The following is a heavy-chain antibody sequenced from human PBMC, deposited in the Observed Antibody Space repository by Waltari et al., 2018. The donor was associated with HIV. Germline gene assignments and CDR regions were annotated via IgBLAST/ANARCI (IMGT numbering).Heavy chain of an antibody. J-gene: IGHJ4*02. CDR2: SHASGRT. Sequence: QVQLQESGPGLVKPSQTLSLTCTVSGGSISGGGYYWSWVRQPAGKGLEWIGGSHASGRTNYNPSLRSRVTISVDASKNQCSLKLTSVTAADTAVYFCARGPTAMVTFDSWGQGTLVTVSS. V-gene: IGHV4-61*02. D-gene: IGHD5-18*01. CDR3: ARGPTAMVTFDS. CDR1: GGSISGGGYY.